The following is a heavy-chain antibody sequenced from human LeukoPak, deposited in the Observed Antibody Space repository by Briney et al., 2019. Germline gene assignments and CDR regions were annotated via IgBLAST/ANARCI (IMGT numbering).Heavy chain of an antibody. CDR1: GGSFSAYY. D-gene: IGHD6-13*01. CDR3: ARRRGSSWYNYFDY. V-gene: IGHV4-34*01. Sequence: SETLSLTCAVYGGSFSAYYWSWIRQPPGKGLEWIGEINHSGGTNYNPSLKSRVTISVDTSKNQFSLKLSSVTAADTAVYYCARRRGSSWYNYFDYWGQGTLVTVSS. CDR2: INHSGGT. J-gene: IGHJ4*02.